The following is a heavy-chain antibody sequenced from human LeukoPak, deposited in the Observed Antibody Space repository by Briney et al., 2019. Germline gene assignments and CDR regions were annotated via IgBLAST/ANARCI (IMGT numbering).Heavy chain of an antibody. V-gene: IGHV4-30-2*01. CDR3: ARVNTVTKGVDWLDP. D-gene: IGHD4-11*01. CDR2: IYHSGST. CDR1: GGSLSSGGYS. Sequence: SETLSLTCAVSGGSLSSGGYSWSWIRQPPGTGLEWIGYIYHSGSTYYNPSLKSRVTISVDRSKNQFSLKLSSVTAADTAVYYCARVNTVTKGVDWLDPWGQGTLVTVSS. J-gene: IGHJ5*02.